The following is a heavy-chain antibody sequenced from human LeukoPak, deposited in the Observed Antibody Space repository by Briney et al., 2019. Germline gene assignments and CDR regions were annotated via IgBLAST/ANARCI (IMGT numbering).Heavy chain of an antibody. V-gene: IGHV3-49*04. CDR1: GFTFSSYS. CDR2: IRSKAYGGTT. D-gene: IGHD3-22*01. Sequence: GGSLRLSCAGFGFTFSSYSINWVRQAPGKGLEWVGFIRSKAYGGTTEYAASVKGRFTISRDDSKSIAYLQMNSLKTEDTAVYYCTRDPLSYYDSSGYYRAYWGQGTLVTVSS. J-gene: IGHJ4*02. CDR3: TRDPLSYYDSSGYYRAY.